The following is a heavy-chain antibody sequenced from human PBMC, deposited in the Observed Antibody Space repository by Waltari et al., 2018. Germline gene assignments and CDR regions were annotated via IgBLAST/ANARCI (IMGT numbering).Heavy chain of an antibody. Sequence: QVQLQESGPGLVKPSETLSLTCTGSGGSISSYYWRWSRQPAGKGLEWIGRIYTSGSTNYNPSLKSRVTMSVDTSKNQFSLKLSSVTAADTAVYYCARAREHVRFPNWFDPWGQGTLVTVSS. V-gene: IGHV4-4*07. CDR1: GGSISSYY. D-gene: IGHD3-3*01. J-gene: IGHJ5*02. CDR3: ARAREHVRFPNWFDP. CDR2: IYTSGST.